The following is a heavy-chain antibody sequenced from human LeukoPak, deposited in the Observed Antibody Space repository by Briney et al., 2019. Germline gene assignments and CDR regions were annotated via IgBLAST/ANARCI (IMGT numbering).Heavy chain of an antibody. Sequence: GGSLRLSCAASGFTFSSYSMNWVRQAPGKGLEWVSYISSSSSTIYYADSVKGRFTISRDNAKNSLYLQMNSLRAEDTAVYYCARRLAVAGRSRRYYYYMDVWGKGTTVTISS. CDR1: GFTFSSYS. CDR3: ARRLAVAGRSRRYYYYMDV. J-gene: IGHJ6*03. CDR2: ISSSSSTI. D-gene: IGHD6-19*01. V-gene: IGHV3-48*01.